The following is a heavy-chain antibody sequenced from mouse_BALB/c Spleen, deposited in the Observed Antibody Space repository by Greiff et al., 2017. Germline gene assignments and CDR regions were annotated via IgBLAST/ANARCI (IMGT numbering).Heavy chain of an antibody. Sequence: EVKLMESGPGLVKPSQSLSLTCTVTGYSITSDYAWNWIRQFPGNKLEWMGYISYSGSTSYNPSLKSRISITRDTSKNQFFLQLNSVTTEDTATYYCARESITTVVFDYWGQGTTLTVSS. V-gene: IGHV3-2*02. CDR1: GYSITSDYA. CDR3: ARESITTVVFDY. D-gene: IGHD1-1*01. CDR2: ISYSGST. J-gene: IGHJ2*01.